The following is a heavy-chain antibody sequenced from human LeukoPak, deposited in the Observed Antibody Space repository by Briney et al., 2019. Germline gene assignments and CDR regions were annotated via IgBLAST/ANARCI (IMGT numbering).Heavy chain of an antibody. CDR1: GYTFTGYY. D-gene: IGHD4-11*01. J-gene: IGHJ6*02. V-gene: IGHV1-2*02. CDR3: ARPNSNRFYYYYGMDV. Sequence: GASVKVSCKASGYTFTGYYMHWVRQAPGQGLEWMGWINPNSGGTNYAQKFQGRVTMTRDTSISTAYMELSRLGSDDTAVYYCARPNSNRFYYYYGMDVWGQGTTVTVSS. CDR2: INPNSGGT.